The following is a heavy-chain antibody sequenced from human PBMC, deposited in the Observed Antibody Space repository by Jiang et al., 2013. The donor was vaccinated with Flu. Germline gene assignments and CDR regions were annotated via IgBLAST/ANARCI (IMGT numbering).Heavy chain of an antibody. CDR3: ARAAGYRVVVAALVWFDP. V-gene: IGHV4-34*01. J-gene: IGHJ5*02. CDR1: GGSFSGYY. CDR2: INHSGST. Sequence: LLKPSETLSLTCAVYGGSFSGYYWSWIRQPPGKGLEWIGEINHSGSTNYNPSLKSRVTISVDTSKNQFSLKLSSVTAADTAVYYCARAAGYRVVVAALVWFDPWGQGTLVTVSS. D-gene: IGHD2-15*01.